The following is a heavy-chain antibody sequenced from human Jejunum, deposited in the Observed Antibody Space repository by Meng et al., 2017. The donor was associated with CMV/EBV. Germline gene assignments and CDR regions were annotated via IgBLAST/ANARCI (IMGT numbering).Heavy chain of an antibody. CDR2: FYTRGST. CDR3: ARNEDGYFDY. D-gene: IGHD1-1*01. Sequence: QVQLQESGPGLVKPSQTLFLTCTVSGDPISGGNYYWSWIRQPAGKGLEWVGRFYTRGSTHYNAALKGRVTVSVDTSKNQFSLQLTSVTDADTAVYYCARNEDGYFDYWGQGILVTVSS. CDR1: GDPISGGNYY. J-gene: IGHJ4*02. V-gene: IGHV4-61*02.